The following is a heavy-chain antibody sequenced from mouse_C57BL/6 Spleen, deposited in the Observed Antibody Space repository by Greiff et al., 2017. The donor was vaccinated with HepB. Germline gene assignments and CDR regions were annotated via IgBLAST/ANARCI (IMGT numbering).Heavy chain of an antibody. Sequence: QVQLQQSGAELARPGASVKLSCKASGYTFTSYGISWVKQRTGQGLEWIGEIYPRSGNTYYNEKFKGKATLTADKSSSTAYMELRSLTSEDSAVYFCARREVYYAYDGYFDVWGTGTTVTVSS. CDR2: IYPRSGNT. J-gene: IGHJ1*03. D-gene: IGHD2-2*01. CDR1: GYTFTSYG. V-gene: IGHV1-81*01. CDR3: ARREVYYAYDGYFDV.